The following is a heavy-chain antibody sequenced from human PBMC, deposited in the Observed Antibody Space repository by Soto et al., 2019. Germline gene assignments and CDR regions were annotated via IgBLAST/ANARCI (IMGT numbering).Heavy chain of an antibody. CDR2: ISGSGGST. J-gene: IGHJ3*02. V-gene: IGHV3-23*01. Sequence: GGSLRLSCAASGFTFSSYAMSWVRQAPGKGLEWVSAISGSGGSTYYADSVKGRFTISRDNSKNTLYLQMNSLRAEDTAVYYCAKYLGNDRNRYCSGGSCIPDGDDAFDIWGQGTMVTVSS. CDR1: GFTFSSYA. D-gene: IGHD2-15*01. CDR3: AKYLGNDRNRYCSGGSCIPDGDDAFDI.